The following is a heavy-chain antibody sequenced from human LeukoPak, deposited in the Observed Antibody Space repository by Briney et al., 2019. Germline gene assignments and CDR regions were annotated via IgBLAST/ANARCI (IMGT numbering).Heavy chain of an antibody. CDR3: ARGLYCSGGTCFKPLDF. D-gene: IGHD2-15*01. CDR1: GFTFGDYY. CDR2: IGTTTSYT. J-gene: IGHJ4*02. V-gene: IGHV3-11*06. Sequence: GGSLRLSCVTSGFTFGDYYMSWVRQAPGRGLEWVSYIGTTTSYTKYADSVKGRFTISRDNAKNSLYLQMNSLGAENTALYYCARGLYCSGGTCFKPLDFWGQGTLVTVSS.